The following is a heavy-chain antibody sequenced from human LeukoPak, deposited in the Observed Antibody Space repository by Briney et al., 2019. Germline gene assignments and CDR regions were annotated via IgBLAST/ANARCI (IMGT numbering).Heavy chain of an antibody. CDR1: GFTFGSYG. CDR3: ARTPLYSMSWYCDY. V-gene: IGHV3-33*01. CDR2: IWYDGSTE. J-gene: IGHJ4*02. D-gene: IGHD6-13*01. Sequence: GGSLRLSCAASGFTFGSYGMHWVRQAPGKGLEWVAVIWYDGSTEYYADSVKGRFTISRDNSKNTLYLQMNSLTAEDTAMYYCARTPLYSMSWYCDYWGQGTLVTVSS.